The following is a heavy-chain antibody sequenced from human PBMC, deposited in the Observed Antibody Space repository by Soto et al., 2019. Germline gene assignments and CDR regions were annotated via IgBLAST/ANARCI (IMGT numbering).Heavy chain of an antibody. CDR1: GFIFSGCW. CDR2: INSDGSTT. D-gene: IGHD3-10*01. V-gene: IGHV3-74*01. Sequence: EVQLVESGGGLVQPGGSLRLSCAASGFIFSGCWMHWVRQAPGKGLVWVSRINSDGSTTSYADSVKGRFTISRDNAKNTMYLQMNSLRAEDTAVYYCARLLGGSGCFIDYWCQGTLVTVSS. J-gene: IGHJ4*02. CDR3: ARLLGGSGCFIDY.